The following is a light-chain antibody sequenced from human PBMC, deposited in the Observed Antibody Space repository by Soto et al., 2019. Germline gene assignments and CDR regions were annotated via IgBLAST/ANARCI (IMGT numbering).Light chain of an antibody. CDR1: QSVSNN. CDR3: QQYNNWWT. Sequence: EIVMTQSPATLSVSPGERATLSCRASQSVSNNLAWYQKKPGQAPRLLIYGASTRATGIPARFSGSGSGTEFTLTISRLQSEDFAVYYCQQYNNWWTFGQGTRVESK. CDR2: GAS. J-gene: IGKJ1*01. V-gene: IGKV3-15*01.